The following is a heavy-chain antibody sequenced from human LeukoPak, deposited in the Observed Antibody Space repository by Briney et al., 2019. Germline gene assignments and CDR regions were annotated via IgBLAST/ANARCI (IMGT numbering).Heavy chain of an antibody. J-gene: IGHJ6*02. V-gene: IGHV4-34*01. Sequence: SETLSLTCAVYGGSFSGYYWSWIRQPPGKGLEWIGEINHSGSTNYNPSLKSRVTISVDTSKNQFSLKLSSVTAADTAVYYCARGARGYYYYGMDVWGQGTTVTASS. CDR2: INHSGST. CDR1: GGSFSGYY. CDR3: ARGARGYYYYGMDV.